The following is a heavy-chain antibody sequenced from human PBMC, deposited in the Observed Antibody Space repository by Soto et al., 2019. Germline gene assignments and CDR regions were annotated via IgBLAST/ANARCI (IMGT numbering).Heavy chain of an antibody. CDR3: ARAVGGIPVAGSWNWFDP. D-gene: IGHD6-19*01. J-gene: IGHJ5*02. CDR2: ISTYNGNT. CDR1: GYTFTSYA. V-gene: IGHV1-18*04. Sequence: ASVKVSCKASGYTFTSYALSWVRHAPGQGLEWMGWISTYNGNTNYAQNLQGRVTMTTDISTNTAYMELRSLRSDDTAVYYCARAVGGIPVAGSWNWFDPWGQGTLVTVSS.